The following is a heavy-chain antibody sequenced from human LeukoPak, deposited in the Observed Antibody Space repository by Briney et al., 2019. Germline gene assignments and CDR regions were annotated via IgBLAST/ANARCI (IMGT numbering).Heavy chain of an antibody. J-gene: IGHJ4*02. Sequence: TGGSLRLSCAASGFPFSSYVMSWVRQAPGKGLEWVSYINHNGEMIYYPDFAKGRFTISRDNGKNSLYLQMNSLRDEDTAVYYCARDSDWAFDSWGQGTRVTVSS. V-gene: IGHV3-48*02. CDR2: INHNGEMI. D-gene: IGHD6-19*01. CDR3: ARDSDWAFDS. CDR1: GFPFSSYV.